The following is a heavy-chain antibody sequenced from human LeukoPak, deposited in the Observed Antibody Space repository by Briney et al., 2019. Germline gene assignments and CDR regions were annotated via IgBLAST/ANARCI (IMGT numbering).Heavy chain of an antibody. CDR3: ARRSIAAAGTVADY. Sequence: SETLSLTCTVSGGSISSYYWSWIRQPPGKGLEWIGYIYYSGSTNYNPSLKSRVTISVDTSKNQFSLKLSSVTAADTAVYYCARRSIAAAGTVADYWGQGTLVTVSS. J-gene: IGHJ4*02. V-gene: IGHV4-59*01. CDR2: IYYSGST. CDR1: GGSISSYY. D-gene: IGHD6-13*01.